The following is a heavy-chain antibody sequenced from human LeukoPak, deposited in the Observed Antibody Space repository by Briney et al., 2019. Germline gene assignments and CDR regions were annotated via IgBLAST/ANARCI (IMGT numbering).Heavy chain of an antibody. V-gene: IGHV3-23*01. J-gene: IGHJ3*02. Sequence: GGSLRLSCAASGFTFSSYAMSWVRQAPGKGLEWVSAISGSGGGTYYADSVKGRFTISRDNSKNTLYLQMNSLRAEDTAVYYCAKDQYDFWSGYSGPDAFDIWGQGTMVTVSS. D-gene: IGHD3-3*01. CDR1: GFTFSSYA. CDR3: AKDQYDFWSGYSGPDAFDI. CDR2: ISGSGGGT.